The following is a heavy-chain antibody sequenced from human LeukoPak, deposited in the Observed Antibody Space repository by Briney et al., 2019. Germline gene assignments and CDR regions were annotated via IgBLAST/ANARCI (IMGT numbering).Heavy chain of an antibody. J-gene: IGHJ5*02. D-gene: IGHD3-3*01. Sequence: PSETPSLTCAVYGGSFSGHYWSWIRQPPGKGLEWIGEINHSGSTNYNPSLKSRVTISVDTSKNQFSLKLSSVTAADTAVYYCARAPYYDFWSSYPTKLRAYWFDPWGQGTLVTVSS. V-gene: IGHV4-34*01. CDR1: GGSFSGHY. CDR2: INHSGST. CDR3: ARAPYYDFWSSYPTKLRAYWFDP.